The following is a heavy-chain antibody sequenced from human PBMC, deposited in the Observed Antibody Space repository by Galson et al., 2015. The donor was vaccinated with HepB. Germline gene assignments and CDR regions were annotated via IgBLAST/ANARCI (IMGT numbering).Heavy chain of an antibody. CDR1: GFTFSSYW. Sequence: SLRLSYAASGFTFSSYWMNWVRQAPGKGLEWVANIKQDGSEKYYVDSVKGRFIISRDNAKNSLYLQMSSLRAEDTAVYYCARGIGRSHWYFDLWGRGTLVTVSS. D-gene: IGHD2-15*01. J-gene: IGHJ2*01. CDR3: ARGIGRSHWYFDL. CDR2: IKQDGSEK. V-gene: IGHV3-7*03.